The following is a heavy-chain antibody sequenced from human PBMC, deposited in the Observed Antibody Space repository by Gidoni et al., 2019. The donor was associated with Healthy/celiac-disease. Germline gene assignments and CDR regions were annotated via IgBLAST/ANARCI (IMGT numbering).Heavy chain of an antibody. V-gene: IGHV1-2*02. CDR3: ARGADSSGYYYRGGWFDP. CDR2: INPNSGGT. D-gene: IGHD3-22*01. CDR1: GYTFTGSY. J-gene: IGHJ5*02. Sequence: QVQLVQSGAEVKKPGASVKVSCKASGYTFTGSYMHWVRQAPGQGLEWMGWINPNSGGTNYAQKFQGRVTMTRDTSISTAYMELSRLRSDDTAVYYCARGADSSGYYYRGGWFDPWGQGTLVTVSS.